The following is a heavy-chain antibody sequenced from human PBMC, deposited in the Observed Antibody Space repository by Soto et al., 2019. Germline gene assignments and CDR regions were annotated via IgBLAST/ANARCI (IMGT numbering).Heavy chain of an antibody. CDR3: AKNANYDFWSGYPY. D-gene: IGHD3-3*01. Sequence: GGSLRLSCAASGFTFISYWMHWVRQAPGKGLVWVSRISSDGSSTSYADSVKGRFTISRDNSKNTLYLQMNSLRAEDTAVYYCAKNANYDFWSGYPYWGQGTLVTVSS. J-gene: IGHJ4*02. CDR2: ISSDGSST. CDR1: GFTFISYW. V-gene: IGHV3-74*01.